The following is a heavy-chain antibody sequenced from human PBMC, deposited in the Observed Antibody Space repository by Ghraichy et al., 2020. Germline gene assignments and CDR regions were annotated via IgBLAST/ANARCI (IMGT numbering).Heavy chain of an antibody. J-gene: IGHJ6*03. CDR2: IYYSGST. CDR3: ARRRGRYCSGGSCYSGYYYYYMDV. CDR1: GGSISSYY. Sequence: SETLSLTCTVSGGSISSYYWSWIRQPPGKGLEWIGYIYYSGSTNYNPSLKSRVTISVDTSKNQFSLKLSSVTAADTAVYYCARRRGRYCSGGSCYSGYYYYYMDVWGKGTTVTVSS. V-gene: IGHV4-59*08. D-gene: IGHD2-15*01.